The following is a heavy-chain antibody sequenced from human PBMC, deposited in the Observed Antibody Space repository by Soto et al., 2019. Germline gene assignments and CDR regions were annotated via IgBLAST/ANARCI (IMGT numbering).Heavy chain of an antibody. CDR2: INPNSGGT. CDR1: GYTFTGYY. J-gene: IGHJ6*02. D-gene: IGHD3-16*01. Sequence: ASVKVSCKASGYTFTGYYMHWVRQAPGQGLEWMGWINPNSGGTNYAQKFQGWVTMTRDTSISTAYMELSRLRSDDTAVYFFARDRPIRSHLGYYYYGMDVWGQGTTVTVSS. V-gene: IGHV1-2*04. CDR3: ARDRPIRSHLGYYYYGMDV.